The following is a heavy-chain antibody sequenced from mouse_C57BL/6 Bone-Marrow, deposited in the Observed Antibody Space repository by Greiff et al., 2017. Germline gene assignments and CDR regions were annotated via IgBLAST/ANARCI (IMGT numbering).Heavy chain of an antibody. D-gene: IGHD2-5*01. CDR1: GFTFSDYG. V-gene: IGHV5-15*01. J-gene: IGHJ3*01. CDR2: ISNLAYSI. Sequence: EVKLVESGGGLVQPGGSLKLSCAASGFTFSDYGMAWVRQAPRKGPEWVAFISNLAYSIYYADTVTGRFTISRENAKNTLYLEMSSLRSEDTAMYYCARPSYYSNYVVAYWGQGTLVTVSA. CDR3: ARPSYYSNYVVAY.